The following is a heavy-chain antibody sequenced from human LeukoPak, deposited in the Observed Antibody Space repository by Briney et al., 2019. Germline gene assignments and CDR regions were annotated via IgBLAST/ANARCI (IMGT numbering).Heavy chain of an antibody. CDR1: GFTFSSYA. D-gene: IGHD3-22*01. CDR3: AKGRSGYYLVFDY. CDR2: TSGSGGST. Sequence: TGGSLRLSCAASGFTFSSYAMSWVRQAPGKGLEWVSATSGSGGSTYYADSVKGRFTISRDNSKNTLYLQMNSLRAEDTAVYYCAKGRSGYYLVFDYWGQGTLVTVSS. V-gene: IGHV3-23*01. J-gene: IGHJ4*02.